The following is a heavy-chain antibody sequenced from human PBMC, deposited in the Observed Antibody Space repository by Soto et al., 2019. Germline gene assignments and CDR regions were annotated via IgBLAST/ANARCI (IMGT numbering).Heavy chain of an antibody. J-gene: IGHJ6*03. CDR2: ISSSSSYI. Sequence: GGSLRLSCVASGFTFSSYSMNWVRQAPGKGLEWVSSISSSSSYIYYADSVKGRFTISRDNAKNSLYLQMNSLRAEDTAVYYCARVNCSSTSCYYYYYYMDVWGKGTTVTVSS. CDR3: ARVNCSSTSCYYYYYYMDV. D-gene: IGHD2-2*01. CDR1: GFTFSSYS. V-gene: IGHV3-21*01.